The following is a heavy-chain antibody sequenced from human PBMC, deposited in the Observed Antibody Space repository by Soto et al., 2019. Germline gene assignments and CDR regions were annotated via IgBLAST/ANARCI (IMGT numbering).Heavy chain of an antibody. CDR3: LVDIVATSRGSSGADFDY. V-gene: IGHV1-69*01. Sequence: QVQLVESGGGVVQPGRSLRLSCAASGFTFSSYAISWVRQAPGQGLEWMGGIIPIFGTANYAQKFQGRVTITADESTSTAYMELSSLRSEDTAVYYCLVDIVATSRGSSGADFDYWGQGTLVTVSS. CDR2: IIPIFGTA. J-gene: IGHJ4*02. D-gene: IGHD5-12*01. CDR1: GFTFSSYA.